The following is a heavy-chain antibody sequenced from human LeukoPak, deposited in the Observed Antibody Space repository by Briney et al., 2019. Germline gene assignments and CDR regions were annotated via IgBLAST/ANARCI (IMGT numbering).Heavy chain of an antibody. Sequence: SETLSLTCTVSGGSISSGGYYWSWIRQHPGKGLEWIGYIYYSGSTYYNPSLKSRVTISVDTSENQFSLRLSSVTAADTAVYYCASYSSTYSKAFDYWGQGSLVTVSS. CDR3: ASYSSTYSKAFDY. CDR2: IYYSGST. CDR1: GGSISSGGYY. J-gene: IGHJ4*02. V-gene: IGHV4-31*03. D-gene: IGHD3-22*01.